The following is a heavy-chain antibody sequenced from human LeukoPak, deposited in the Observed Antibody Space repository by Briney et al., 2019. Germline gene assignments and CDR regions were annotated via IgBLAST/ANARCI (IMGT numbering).Heavy chain of an antibody. V-gene: IGHV3-15*04. CDR1: GFIFSNAW. CDR3: TTDTVTTDY. Sequence: PGGSLRLSCAASGFIFSNAWMSWVRQAPGKGLEWVGRIESKTDGGTLDYAAPVRRIFTISRTDSKTMRYVEMNSLKTEDTAVYYCTTDTVTTDYWGQGTLVTVSS. D-gene: IGHD4-17*01. CDR2: IESKTDGGTL. J-gene: IGHJ4*02.